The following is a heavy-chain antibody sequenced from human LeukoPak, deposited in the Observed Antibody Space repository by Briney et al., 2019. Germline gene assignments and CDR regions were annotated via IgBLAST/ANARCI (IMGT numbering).Heavy chain of an antibody. D-gene: IGHD3-3*01. CDR2: ISSSSSYI. J-gene: IGHJ3*02. V-gene: IGHV3-21*01. CDR1: GFTFSSYS. CDR3: ARVNYDFWSGTRGGAFDI. Sequence: GSLRLSCAASGFTFSSYSMNWVRQAPGKGLEWVSSISSSSSYIYYADSVKGRFTISRDNAKNSLYLQMNSLRAEDTAVYYCARVNYDFWSGTRGGAFDIWGQGTMVTVSS.